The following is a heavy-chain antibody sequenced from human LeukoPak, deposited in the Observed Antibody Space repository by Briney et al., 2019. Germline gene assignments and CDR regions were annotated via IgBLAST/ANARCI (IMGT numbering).Heavy chain of an antibody. V-gene: IGHV3-30*02. Sequence: GGSLRLSCAASGSTFSSYGMHWVRQAPGKGLEWVAFIRYDGSNKYYADSVKGRFTISRDNSKNTLYLQMNSLRAEDTAVYYCAKVGQRGYSGYDWGQGTLVTVSS. CDR1: GSTFSSYG. CDR3: AKVGQRGYSGYD. D-gene: IGHD5-12*01. CDR2: IRYDGSNK. J-gene: IGHJ4*02.